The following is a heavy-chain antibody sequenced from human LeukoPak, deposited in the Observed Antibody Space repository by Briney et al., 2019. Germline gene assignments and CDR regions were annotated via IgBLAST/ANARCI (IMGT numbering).Heavy chain of an antibody. Sequence: PSQTLSLTCTVSGGSISSGGYYWSWIRQPPGKGLEWIGYIYHSGSTYYNPSLKSRVTISVDRSKNQFSLKLSSVTAADTAVYYCARGGSGSYYLDYWGQGTLVTVSS. J-gene: IGHJ4*02. CDR2: IYHSGST. V-gene: IGHV4-30-2*01. D-gene: IGHD1-26*01. CDR3: ARGGSGSYYLDY. CDR1: GGSISSGGYY.